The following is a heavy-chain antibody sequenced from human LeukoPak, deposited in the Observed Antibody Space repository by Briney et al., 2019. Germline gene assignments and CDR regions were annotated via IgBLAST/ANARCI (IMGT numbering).Heavy chain of an antibody. V-gene: IGHV4-59*01. D-gene: IGHD3-16*01. CDR3: ARGRYGWLPFDY. CDR1: GGSMSSYY. Sequence: SETLSLTCTVSGGSMSSYYWSWIRQPPGKGLEWIGYIYYSGSTNYNPSLKSRVTISVDTLKNQFTLKLSSVTAADTAVYYCARGRYGWLPFDYWGQGTLVTVSS. J-gene: IGHJ4*02. CDR2: IYYSGST.